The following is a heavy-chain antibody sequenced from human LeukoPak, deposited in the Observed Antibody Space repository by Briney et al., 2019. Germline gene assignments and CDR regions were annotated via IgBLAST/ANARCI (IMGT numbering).Heavy chain of an antibody. Sequence: SETLSLTCTVSGGSISSYYWRWIRQPAGKGLEWIGYIYYSGSTNYNPSLKSRVTISVDTSKNQFSLKLSSVTAAYTAVYYCARVGITGTTSVDYWGQGTLVTVSS. D-gene: IGHD1-7*01. CDR2: IYYSGST. CDR3: ARVGITGTTSVDY. J-gene: IGHJ4*02. V-gene: IGHV4-59*01. CDR1: GGSISSYY.